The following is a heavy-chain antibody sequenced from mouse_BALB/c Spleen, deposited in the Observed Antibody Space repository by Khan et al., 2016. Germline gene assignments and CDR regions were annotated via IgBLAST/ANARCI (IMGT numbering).Heavy chain of an antibody. CDR2: IYPGDGDT. CDR1: GYTFTSYW. J-gene: IGHJ2*02. CDR3: ASYCGSGYDYFDY. D-gene: IGHD1-1*01. Sequence: QVQLQQSGAELARPGASVKLSCKASGYTFTSYWMQWVKQRPGQGLEWIGAIYPGDGDTRYTQKFKGKATLTADKSSSTAYMQLSSLASEDSAVCYCASYCGSGYDYFDYWGQGTSLTVSS. V-gene: IGHV1-87*01.